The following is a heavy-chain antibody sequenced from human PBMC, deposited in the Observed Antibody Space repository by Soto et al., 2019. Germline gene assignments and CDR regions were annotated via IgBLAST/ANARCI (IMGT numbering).Heavy chain of an antibody. CDR1: GYMFNTCG. Sequence: QVQLLQSGAEVKKPGASVKVSCKASGYMFNTCGITWVRQAPGQGLEWMGWISVYNGNIDYAQKFEGRVNMTIDTSTSTAYMELKSLTSDDTAVYYCARTYGSGDYFLPFEYWGQGTPVSVSS. V-gene: IGHV1-18*01. CDR2: ISVYNGNI. D-gene: IGHD3-10*01. CDR3: ARTYGSGDYFLPFEY. J-gene: IGHJ4*02.